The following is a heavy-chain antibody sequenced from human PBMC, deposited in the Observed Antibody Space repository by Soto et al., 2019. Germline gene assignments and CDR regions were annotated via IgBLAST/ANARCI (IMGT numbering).Heavy chain of an antibody. D-gene: IGHD4-17*01. Sequence: SVKVSCKASGGTFSSYAISWVRQAPGQGLEWMGGIIPIFGTANYAQKFQGRVTITADESTSTAYMELSSLRSEDTAVYYCESDYGDTKYYYYYGMDVWGQWTTVTVSS. CDR2: IIPIFGTA. J-gene: IGHJ6*02. CDR1: GGTFSSYA. CDR3: ESDYGDTKYYYYYGMDV. V-gene: IGHV1-69*13.